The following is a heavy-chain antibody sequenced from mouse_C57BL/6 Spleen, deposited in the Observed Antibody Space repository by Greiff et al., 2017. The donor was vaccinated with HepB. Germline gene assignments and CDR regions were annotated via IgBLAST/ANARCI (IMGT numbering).Heavy chain of an antibody. D-gene: IGHD1-1*01. CDR1: GYTFTSYW. Sequence: QVQLQQSGAELVKPGASVKLSCKASGYTFTSYWMHWVKQRPGRGLEWIGRIDPNSGGTKYNEKFKSKATLTVDKPSSIAYMQLSSLTSEDSAVYYCATSTVEGYYAMDYWGQGTSVTVSS. CDR2: IDPNSGGT. CDR3: ATSTVEGYYAMDY. V-gene: IGHV1-72*01. J-gene: IGHJ4*01.